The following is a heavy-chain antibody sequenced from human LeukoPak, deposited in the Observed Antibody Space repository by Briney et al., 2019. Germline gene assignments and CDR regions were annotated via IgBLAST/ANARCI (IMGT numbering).Heavy chain of an antibody. J-gene: IGHJ4*02. CDR3: ATVRGERDYFDY. Sequence: ASVKVSCKVSGYTLTELSMHWVRQAPGKGLEWTGGFDPEDGETIYAQKCQGRVTMTEDTSTDTAYRELSSLRSEDTAVYYCATVRGERDYFDYWGQGTLVTVSS. D-gene: IGHD7-27*01. CDR2: FDPEDGET. CDR1: GYTLTELS. V-gene: IGHV1-24*01.